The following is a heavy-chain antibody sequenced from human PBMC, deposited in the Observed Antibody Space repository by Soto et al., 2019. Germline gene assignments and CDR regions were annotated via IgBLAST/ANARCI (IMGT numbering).Heavy chain of an antibody. Sequence: ASVKFSFKASGYTFTRYTMNWLRQAPGQRLEWMGWINPDNGNTKSSQKFQDRVIITRDTSASTAYMDLSSLRPEDTAVYYCARGIATGQLDPWGQGTLVTVSS. D-gene: IGHD2-15*01. CDR3: ARGIATGQLDP. CDR1: GYTFTRYT. J-gene: IGHJ5*02. V-gene: IGHV1-3*01. CDR2: INPDNGNT.